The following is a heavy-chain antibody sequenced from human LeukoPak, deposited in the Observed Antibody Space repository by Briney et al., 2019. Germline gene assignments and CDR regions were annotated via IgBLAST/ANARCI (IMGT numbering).Heavy chain of an antibody. CDR2: INPNSGGT. CDR3: ARVFVDYYYMDV. Sequence: GASVKVSCKASGYTFTGYYVHWVRQAPGQGLEWMGWINPNSGGTNYAQKFQGRVTMTRDTSISTAYMELSRLRSDDTAVYYCARVFVDYYYMDVWGKGTTVTVSS. CDR1: GYTFTGYY. V-gene: IGHV1-2*02. J-gene: IGHJ6*03.